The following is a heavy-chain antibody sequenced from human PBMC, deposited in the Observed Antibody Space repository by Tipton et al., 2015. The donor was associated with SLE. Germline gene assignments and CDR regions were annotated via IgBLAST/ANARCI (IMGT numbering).Heavy chain of an antibody. V-gene: IGHV4-59*12. CDR2: IYYSGST. D-gene: IGHD1-26*01. CDR3: ARGRVTYSLRYYMDV. Sequence: TLSLTCTVSGGSISSYYWSWIRQPPGKGLEWIGYIYYSGSTNYNPSLKSRVTIAVDTSKNQFSLKLSSVTAADTAVYYCARGRVTYSLRYYMDVWGKGTTVTVSS. CDR1: GGSISSYY. J-gene: IGHJ6*03.